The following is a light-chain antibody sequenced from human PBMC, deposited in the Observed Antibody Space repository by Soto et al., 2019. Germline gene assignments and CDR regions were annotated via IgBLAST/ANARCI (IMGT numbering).Light chain of an antibody. CDR2: LDSDGSH. Sequence: QPVLTQSPSASASLGASVKLTCTLSSGHSSYAIAWHQQQPEKGPRYLMKLDSDGSHTKGDAIPDRFSGSSSGAERYLTISNPQSEAEADYSGQTWGTGIHVVFGGGTKLTVL. V-gene: IGLV4-69*01. CDR1: SGHSSYA. CDR3: QTWGTGIHVV. J-gene: IGLJ2*01.